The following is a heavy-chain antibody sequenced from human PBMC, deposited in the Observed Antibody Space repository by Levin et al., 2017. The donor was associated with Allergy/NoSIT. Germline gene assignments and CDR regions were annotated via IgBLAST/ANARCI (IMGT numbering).Heavy chain of an antibody. D-gene: IGHD4-23*01. CDR1: GFTFSSYS. V-gene: IGHV3-21*01. Sequence: GGSLRLSCAASGFTFSSYSMNWVRQAPGRGLEWVSLISTGSNYIYYADSVKGRFTISRDNAKNSLYLQMNSLRAEDTAVYYCATLGVATVVTPVVDYWGQGTLVTVSS. CDR2: ISTGSNYI. J-gene: IGHJ4*02. CDR3: ATLGVATVVTPVVDY.